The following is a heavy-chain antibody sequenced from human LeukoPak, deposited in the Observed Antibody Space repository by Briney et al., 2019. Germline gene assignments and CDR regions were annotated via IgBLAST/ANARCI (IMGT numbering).Heavy chain of an antibody. J-gene: IGHJ5*02. CDR3: ARGQSYRKSQNWFGP. CDR1: GSSMNGFQ. CDR2: ISTSGNI. V-gene: IGHV4-4*07. Sequence: SETLSLTCTVSGSSMNGFQWSWIRQPAGKGLEWIGRISTSGNINYTPSLKSRVTMSVDTSKNQFSLKLTSVTAADTAVYFCARGQSYRKSQNWFGPWGQGTLVTVSP. D-gene: IGHD4-11*01.